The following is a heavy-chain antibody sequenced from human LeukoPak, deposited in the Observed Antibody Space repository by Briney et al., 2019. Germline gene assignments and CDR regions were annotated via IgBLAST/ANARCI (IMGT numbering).Heavy chain of an antibody. CDR2: IYYSGST. CDR3: ARAVQLWPHYYYYGMDV. Sequence: SETLSLTCTVSGGSISSYYWSWIRQPPGKGLEWIGYIYYSGSTNYNPSLKSRVTISVDTSKNQFSLELSSVTAADTAVYYCARAVQLWPHYYYYGMDVWGQGTTVTVSS. J-gene: IGHJ6*02. D-gene: IGHD5-18*01. V-gene: IGHV4-59*01. CDR1: GGSISSYY.